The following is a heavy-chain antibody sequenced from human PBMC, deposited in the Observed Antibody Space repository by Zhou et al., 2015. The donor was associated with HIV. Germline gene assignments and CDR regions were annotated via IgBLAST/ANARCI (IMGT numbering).Heavy chain of an antibody. J-gene: IGHJ6*02. CDR1: GGTFSSYA. V-gene: IGHV1-69*01. D-gene: IGHD2-15*01. CDR3: AREPHFVVVVAATRPYYGMDV. CDR2: IIPIFGTA. Sequence: QVQLVQSGAEVKKPGSSVKVSCKASGGTFSSYAISWVRQAPGQGLEWMGGIIPIFGTANYAQKFQGRVTITADESTSTAYMELSSLRSEDTAVYYCAREPHFVVVVAATRPYYGMDVWGQGTTVTVSS.